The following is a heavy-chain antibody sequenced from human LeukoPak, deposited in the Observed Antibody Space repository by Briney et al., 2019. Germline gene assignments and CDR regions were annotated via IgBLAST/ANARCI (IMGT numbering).Heavy chain of an antibody. D-gene: IGHD1-26*01. CDR3: ARDLGGIPCF. Sequence: SQTLSLTCTVSGGSISSGSYYWSWIRQPAGKGLEWIGRIYTSGSTNYNPSLKSRVTISVDTSKNQFSLKLSSVTAADTAVYYCARDLGGIPCFGGQGTLVTVSS. V-gene: IGHV4-61*02. CDR2: IYTSGST. J-gene: IGHJ4*02. CDR1: GGSISSGSYY.